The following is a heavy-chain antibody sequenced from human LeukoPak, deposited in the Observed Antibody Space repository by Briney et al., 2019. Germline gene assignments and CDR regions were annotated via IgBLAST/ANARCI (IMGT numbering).Heavy chain of an antibody. CDR3: ARGLLEWLLANAFDM. CDR1: GYSFTSYW. CDR2: IYPGDSDT. Sequence: GESLKISCKGSGYSFTSYWIGWVRQMPGKGLEWTGIIYPGDSDTRYSPSFQGQVPISADKSNSTAYLQWRSLKASDTAMYYCARGLLEWLLANAFDMWGQGTMVTVSS. D-gene: IGHD3-3*01. J-gene: IGHJ3*02. V-gene: IGHV5-51*01.